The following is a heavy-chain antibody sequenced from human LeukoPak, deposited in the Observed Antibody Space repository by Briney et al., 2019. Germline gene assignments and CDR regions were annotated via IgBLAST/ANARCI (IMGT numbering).Heavy chain of an antibody. D-gene: IGHD3-3*01. CDR1: GGSFSGDY. CDR2: INHSGST. V-gene: IGHV4-34*01. CDR3: ARRHYTRFWSGYPPSFDP. Sequence: SETLSLTCAVYGGSFSGDYWSWIHQPPGKGLEWIGEINHSGSTNYNPSLKSRVTISVDTSKNQFSLKLSSVTAADTAVYYCARRHYTRFWSGYPPSFDPWGQGTLVTVSS. J-gene: IGHJ5*02.